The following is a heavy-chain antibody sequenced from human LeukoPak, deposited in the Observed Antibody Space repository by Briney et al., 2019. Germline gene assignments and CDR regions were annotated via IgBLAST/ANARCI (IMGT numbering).Heavy chain of an antibody. J-gene: IGHJ6*01. Sequence: GGSLRLSCAASGFTFSSYWMHWVRQAPGKGLVWVSRINSDGSSTSYADSVKGRFTISRDNAKNTLYLQMNSLRAEDTAVYYCARGLPSTSCYGCPLYYYGMDVWGKETTVTVSS. CDR1: GFTFSSYW. CDR2: INSDGSST. D-gene: IGHD2-2*01. V-gene: IGHV3-74*01. CDR3: ARGLPSTSCYGCPLYYYGMDV.